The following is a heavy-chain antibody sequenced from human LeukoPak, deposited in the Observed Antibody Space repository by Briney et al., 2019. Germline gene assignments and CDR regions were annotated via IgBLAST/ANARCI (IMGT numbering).Heavy chain of an antibody. CDR3: SRLEDTSPIEVALDI. CDR2: IRSKRSNYAT. CDR1: GFTFSGSV. D-gene: IGHD2-2*01. J-gene: IGHJ3*02. Sequence: GGSLRLSCAASGFTFSGSVMHWVRQAAGKGLEWVGRIRSKRSNYATAYAASAKGRFTISRDDSKNTVYLHMDSLKTEDTALYYCSRLEDTSPIEVALDIWGQGTVVTVSS. V-gene: IGHV3-73*01.